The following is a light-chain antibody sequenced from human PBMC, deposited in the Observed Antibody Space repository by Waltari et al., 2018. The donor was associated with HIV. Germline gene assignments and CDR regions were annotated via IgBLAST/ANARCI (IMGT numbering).Light chain of an antibody. CDR2: GAS. V-gene: IGKV3-15*01. CDR1: QSVSSN. CDR3: QQYNDWRRVT. Sequence: EIVMTQSPATLSVSPGERATLSCRGSQSVSSNLAWYQQKPGQAPRLLIYGASTRATGLPARFSGSGSGTEFTLTISSLQSEDFAVYYCQQYNDWRRVTFGQGTKVEIQ. J-gene: IGKJ1*01.